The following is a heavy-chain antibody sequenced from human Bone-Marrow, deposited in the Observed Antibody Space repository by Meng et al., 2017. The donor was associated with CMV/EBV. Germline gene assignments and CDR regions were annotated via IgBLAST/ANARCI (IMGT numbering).Heavy chain of an antibody. CDR3: ARICVTGAACYHFDY. J-gene: IGHJ4*02. Sequence: GESLKISCAASGFTFSSYAMHWVRQAPGKGLEWVAVISYDGSNKYYADSVKGRFTVSRDNAKNSLDLQMSSLRVDDTAVYYCARICVTGAACYHFDYWGQATLVTVSS. CDR2: ISYDGSNK. V-gene: IGHV3-30-3*01. D-gene: IGHD1-14*01. CDR1: GFTFSSYA.